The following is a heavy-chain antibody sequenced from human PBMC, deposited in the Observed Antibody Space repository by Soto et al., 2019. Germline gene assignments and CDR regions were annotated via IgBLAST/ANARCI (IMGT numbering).Heavy chain of an antibody. D-gene: IGHD6-13*01. J-gene: IGHJ4*02. V-gene: IGHV3-48*02. CDR1: GFTFSSYS. Sequence: EVQLVESGGGLVQPGGSLRLSCAASGFTFSSYSMNWVRQAPGKGLEWVSYISSSSSTIYYADSVKGRFTISRDNAKNSLYLQMNSRRDEDTAVYYCARRIAAGSTLSFDYWGQGTLVTVSS. CDR2: ISSSSSTI. CDR3: ARRIAAGSTLSFDY.